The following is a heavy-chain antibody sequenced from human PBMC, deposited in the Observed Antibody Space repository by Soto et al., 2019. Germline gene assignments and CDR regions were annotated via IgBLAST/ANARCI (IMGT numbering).Heavy chain of an antibody. CDR1: GFTFSSYE. CDR3: ARVRKESYQLISSWFDP. V-gene: IGHV3-48*03. J-gene: IGHJ5*02. D-gene: IGHD2-2*01. CDR2: ISSRGTNI. Sequence: EVQLVESGGGLVQPGGSLRLSCAASGFTFSSYEMNWVRQAPGKGLEWVSYISSRGTNIYYADSVKGRFTISRDNAKNSLYLQMNSLRAEDTAVYYCARVRKESYQLISSWFDPWGQGTLVTVSS.